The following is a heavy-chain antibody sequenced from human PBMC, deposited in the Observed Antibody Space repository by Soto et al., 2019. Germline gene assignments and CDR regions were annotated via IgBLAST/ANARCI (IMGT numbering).Heavy chain of an antibody. Sequence: HPGGSLRLSCAASGFTVSSNYMSWVRQAPGKGLEWVSVIYSGGSTYYADSVKGRFTISRDNSKNTLYLQMNSLRAEDTAVYYCARGAAGTAYYYGMDVWGQGTTVTVSS. D-gene: IGHD6-19*01. CDR3: ARGAAGTAYYYGMDV. CDR1: GFTVSSNY. V-gene: IGHV3-53*01. CDR2: IYSGGST. J-gene: IGHJ6*02.